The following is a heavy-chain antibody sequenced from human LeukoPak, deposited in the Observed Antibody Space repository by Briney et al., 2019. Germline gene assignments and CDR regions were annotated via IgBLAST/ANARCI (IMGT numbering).Heavy chain of an antibody. V-gene: IGHV4-61*02. D-gene: IGHD1/OR15-1a*01. CDR3: ARLAPNKYYFYYMDV. CDR2: IYSSGST. Sequence: SETLPLTCTVSRASITSGSYYWSWIRQPAGKGLEWIGRIYSSGSTNYNSSLMSRVTISVDTSNNQFSLNLTSVTAADTAVYYCARLAPNKYYFYYMDVWGKGTTVTVSS. CDR1: RASITSGSYY. J-gene: IGHJ6*03.